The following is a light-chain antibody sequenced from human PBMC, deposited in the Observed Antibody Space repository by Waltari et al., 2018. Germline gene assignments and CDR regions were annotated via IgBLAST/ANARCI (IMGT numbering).Light chain of an antibody. CDR1: TMYVGGYNY. CDR2: EVS. CDR3: NSYAGSNNFV. V-gene: IGLV2-8*01. J-gene: IGLJ1*01. Sequence: QSALTQPPSASGSPGQSVAISCTGTTMYVGGYNYVSWYQHHPGQAPKLIIYEVSTRPSGVPDRCSGSKSGRTASLTVSGLQAEDEADYYCNSYAGSNNFVFGTGTKVTVL.